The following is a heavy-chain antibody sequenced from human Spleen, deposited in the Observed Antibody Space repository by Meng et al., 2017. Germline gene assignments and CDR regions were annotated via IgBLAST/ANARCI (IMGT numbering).Heavy chain of an antibody. CDR1: GGSFSDDY. Sequence: QGQLQQGGEGLLKPSETLSLTCAVYGGSFSDDYWSWIRQPPGKGLEWIGEINHSGRTNYNPSLKSRVTISIDTSKNQFSLKLSSVTAADSAVYYCARGPTTMAHDFDYWGQGTLVTVFS. V-gene: IGHV4-34*01. D-gene: IGHD4-11*01. J-gene: IGHJ4*02. CDR3: ARGPTTMAHDFDY. CDR2: INHSGRT.